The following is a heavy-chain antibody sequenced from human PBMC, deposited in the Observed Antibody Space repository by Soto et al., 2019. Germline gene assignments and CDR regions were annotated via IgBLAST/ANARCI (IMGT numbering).Heavy chain of an antibody. CDR3: ARGYCSGGSCYGRSWFDP. CDR1: GGTFSSYA. CDR2: IIPIFGTA. V-gene: IGHV1-69*12. Sequence: QVQLVQSGAEVKKPGSSVKVSCKASGGTFSSYAISWVRQAPGQGLEWMGGIIPIFGTASYAQKFQGRVTIPADESTSTAYMELSSLRSEDTAVYYCARGYCSGGSCYGRSWFDPWGQGTLVTVSS. D-gene: IGHD2-15*01. J-gene: IGHJ5*02.